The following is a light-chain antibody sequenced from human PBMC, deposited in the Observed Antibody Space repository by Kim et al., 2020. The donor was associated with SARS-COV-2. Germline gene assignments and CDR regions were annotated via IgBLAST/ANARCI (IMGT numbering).Light chain of an antibody. V-gene: IGKV1-33*01. Sequence: SASVGDRVTITCQASQDISNFLNWFQHKPGKAPKLLIYDASTLGAGVPSRFSGSGSGTDFTFTISSLQPEDIATYYCQHFDSLPYTFGQGTKLEI. J-gene: IGKJ2*01. CDR2: DAS. CDR3: QHFDSLPYT. CDR1: QDISNF.